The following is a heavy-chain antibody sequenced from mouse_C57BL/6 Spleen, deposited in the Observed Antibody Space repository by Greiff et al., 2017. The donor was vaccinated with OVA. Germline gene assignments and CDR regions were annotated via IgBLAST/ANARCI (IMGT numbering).Heavy chain of an antibody. D-gene: IGHD2-2*01. CDR1: GFTFSNYW. Sequence: EVHLVESGGGLVQPGGSMKLSCVASGFTFSNYWMNWVRQSPEKGLEWVAQIRLKSDNYATHYAVSVKGRFTISRDDSKSSVYLQMNNLRAEDTGIYYCTEGYGYDGLAYWGQGTLVTVSA. CDR3: TEGYGYDGLAY. V-gene: IGHV6-3*01. CDR2: IRLKSDNYAT. J-gene: IGHJ3*01.